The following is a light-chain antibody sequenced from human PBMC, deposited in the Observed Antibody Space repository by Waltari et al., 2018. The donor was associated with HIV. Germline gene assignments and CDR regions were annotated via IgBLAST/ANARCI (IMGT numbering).Light chain of an antibody. J-gene: IGKJ3*01. CDR2: LAS. CDR3: LQSLHTPRFS. Sequence: DIVLTQSPLYLPVTPGVSASISCRASQSLLHSNGNNYLDWYVQKPGQSPQLLIYLASHRASGVPERFSGSASGANFTMKISRVEAADVGTYYCLQSLHTPRFSFGPGTKVDI. CDR1: QSLLHSNGNNY. V-gene: IGKV2-28*01.